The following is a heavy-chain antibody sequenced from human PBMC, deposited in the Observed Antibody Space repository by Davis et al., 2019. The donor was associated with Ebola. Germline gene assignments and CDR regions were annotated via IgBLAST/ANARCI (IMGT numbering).Heavy chain of an antibody. D-gene: IGHD6-13*01. J-gene: IGHJ4*02. CDR1: GGTFSSYA. Sequence: AASVKVSCMASGGTFSSYAISWVRQAPGRGLEWMGGIIPIFGTANYAQKFQGRVTMTTDTSTSTAYMELRSLRSDDTAVYYCARDSPYSSSWSGGDYWGQGTLVTVSS. V-gene: IGHV1-69*05. CDR2: IIPIFGTA. CDR3: ARDSPYSSSWSGGDY.